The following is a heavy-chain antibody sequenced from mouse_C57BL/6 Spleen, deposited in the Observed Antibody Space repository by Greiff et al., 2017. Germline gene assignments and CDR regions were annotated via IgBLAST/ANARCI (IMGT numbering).Heavy chain of an antibody. V-gene: IGHV7-3*01. J-gene: IGHJ3*01. CDR3: ARYTDGSSYEGFAY. Sequence: EVKLVESGGGLVQPGGSLSLSCAASGFTFTDYYMSWVRQPPGKALEWLGFIRNKANGYTTEYSASVKGRFTISRDNSQSILYLQMNALRAEDSATYYCARYTDGSSYEGFAYWGQGTLVTVSA. D-gene: IGHD1-1*01. CDR2: IRNKANGYTT. CDR1: GFTFTDYY.